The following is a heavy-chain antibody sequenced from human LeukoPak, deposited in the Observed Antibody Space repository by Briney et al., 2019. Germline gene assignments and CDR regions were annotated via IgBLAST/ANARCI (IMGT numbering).Heavy chain of an antibody. J-gene: IGHJ4*02. D-gene: IGHD3-10*01. Sequence: GGSLRLSCAASGLTFRNAWVTWVRQAPGKGLEWVAVISYDGSNKYYADSVKGRFTISRDNSKNSLYLQMNSLRAEDTAVYYCAREGGSGSYYNPSEDFDYWGQGTLVTVSS. CDR3: AREGGSGSYYNPSEDFDY. CDR1: GLTFRNAW. V-gene: IGHV3-30*03. CDR2: ISYDGSNK.